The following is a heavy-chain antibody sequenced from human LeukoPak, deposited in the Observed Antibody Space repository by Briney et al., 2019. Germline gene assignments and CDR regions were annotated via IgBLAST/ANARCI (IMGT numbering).Heavy chain of an antibody. CDR1: GFTFSSYP. V-gene: IGHV3-23*01. J-gene: IGHJ4*02. CDR3: AKAAGDYVFDY. CDR2: IRGSGGST. D-gene: IGHD4-17*01. Sequence: PGGSLRLSCAAPGFTFSSYPMSWVRQAPGKGLELVSSIRGSGGSTYYANSVKGRFTISRDNSKNTLYLQMNSLRAEDTAVYYCAKAAGDYVFDYWGQGTLVTVSS.